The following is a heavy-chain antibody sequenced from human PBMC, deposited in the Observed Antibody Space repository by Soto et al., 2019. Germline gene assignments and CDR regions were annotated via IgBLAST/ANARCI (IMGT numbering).Heavy chain of an antibody. D-gene: IGHD6-25*01. CDR1: GYTFTSYG. CDR2: SSDYNGDI. Sequence: QVQLVQSGAEVKKPGASVKVSCKASGYTFTSYGISWVRQAPGQGLEWMGWSSDYNGDINYAQKLQGRFTMTTDTSTSTAYMELRGLTSDDTAVYYCARSNHGYPVYWGQGTLVTVSS. V-gene: IGHV1-18*01. CDR3: ARSNHGYPVY. J-gene: IGHJ4*02.